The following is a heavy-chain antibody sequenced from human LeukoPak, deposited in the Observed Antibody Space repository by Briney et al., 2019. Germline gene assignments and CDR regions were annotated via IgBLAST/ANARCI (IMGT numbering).Heavy chain of an antibody. D-gene: IGHD3-22*01. V-gene: IGHV3-15*01. J-gene: IGHJ4*02. Sequence: GGSLRLSCAASGFTFSNAWMSWVRQAPGKGLEWVGRIKSKTDGGTTDYAAPVKGRFTISSDNSNNTLYLQMNSLKTEDTAVYYCTTVHYYDSSGYATYYFDYWGQGTLVTVSS. CDR3: TTVHYYDSSGYATYYFDY. CDR2: IKSKTDGGTT. CDR1: GFTFSNAW.